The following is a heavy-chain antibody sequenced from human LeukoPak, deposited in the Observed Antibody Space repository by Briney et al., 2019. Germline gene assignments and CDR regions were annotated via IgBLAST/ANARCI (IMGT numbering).Heavy chain of an antibody. Sequence: SETLSLTCTVSGGSITSYYWSWIRQPPGKGLEWIGYIYYSGSTIYNPSLKSRVTISVDTSKNQFSLKLSSVTAADTAVYYCARSVHNWNDYFGYWGQGTLVTVSS. D-gene: IGHD1-20*01. CDR3: ARSVHNWNDYFGY. CDR2: IYYSGST. V-gene: IGHV4-59*01. J-gene: IGHJ4*01. CDR1: GGSITSYY.